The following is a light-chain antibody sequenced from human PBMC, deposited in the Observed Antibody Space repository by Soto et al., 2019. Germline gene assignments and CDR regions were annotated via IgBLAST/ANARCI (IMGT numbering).Light chain of an antibody. CDR1: QSVSSN. CDR3: QQYGGSPRT. J-gene: IGKJ1*01. V-gene: IGKV3-20*01. Sequence: EIVLTQSPATLSLSPGERATLSCRASQSVSSNLAWYQQKTGQAPRLLIYGESSRATGIPDRFSGSGSGTDLTLTISRLEPEDFAVYYCQQYGGSPRTCGQGTKVDIK. CDR2: GES.